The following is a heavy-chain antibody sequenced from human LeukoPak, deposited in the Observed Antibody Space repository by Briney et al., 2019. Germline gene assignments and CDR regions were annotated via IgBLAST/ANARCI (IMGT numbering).Heavy chain of an antibody. CDR3: ARRHSSTWYFDY. Sequence: SETLSLTCTVSGGSISTYYWSWIRQPPGKGLEWIGYIYYSGSTNYNPSLKSRVTISVDTSKNQFSLKLSSVTAADTAVYYCARRHSSTWYFDYWGQGTLVIVSS. CDR2: IYYSGST. J-gene: IGHJ4*02. D-gene: IGHD6-13*01. CDR1: GGSISTYY. V-gene: IGHV4-59*08.